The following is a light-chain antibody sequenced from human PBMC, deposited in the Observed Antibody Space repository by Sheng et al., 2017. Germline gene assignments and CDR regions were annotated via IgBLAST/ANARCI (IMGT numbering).Light chain of an antibody. V-gene: IGKV3-11*01. CDR1: QSVSDY. CDR2: DAS. J-gene: IGKJ1*01. Sequence: EVVLTQSPGTLSLSPGEGASLSCRASQSVSDYVAWYQQKPGQAPRLLIYDASNRATGIPARFSGSGSGTDFTLTISSLEPEDFAVYFCQQRSNWPWTFGQGTKVDI. CDR3: QQRSNWPWT.